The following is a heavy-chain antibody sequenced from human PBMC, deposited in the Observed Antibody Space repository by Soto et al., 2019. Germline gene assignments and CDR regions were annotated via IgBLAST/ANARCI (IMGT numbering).Heavy chain of an antibody. CDR2: IIPIFGTA. CDR3: ARDPLRIAVAGTFDY. CDR1: GGTFSSYA. D-gene: IGHD6-13*01. V-gene: IGHV1-69*13. J-gene: IGHJ4*02. Sequence: ASVKVSCKASGGTFSSYAISWVRQAPGQGLEWMGGIIPIFGTANYAQKFQGRVTITADESTSTTYMELSSLRSEDTAVYYCARDPLRIAVAGTFDYWGQGTLVTVSS.